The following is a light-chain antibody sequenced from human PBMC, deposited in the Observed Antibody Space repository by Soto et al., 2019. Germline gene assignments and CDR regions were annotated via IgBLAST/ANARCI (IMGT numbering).Light chain of an antibody. CDR3: AAWDDSLNGYV. CDR1: SSNIAPNT. V-gene: IGLV1-44*01. J-gene: IGLJ1*01. Sequence: QSVLTQPHSASGTTGQRVTISCSGSSSNIAPNTVNWYQHLPGAAPQLLIFANDRRPSGVPDPFSGSRSGTSASLAISGLQSEDEADYDWAAWDDSLNGYVLGTGTKLTVL. CDR2: AND.